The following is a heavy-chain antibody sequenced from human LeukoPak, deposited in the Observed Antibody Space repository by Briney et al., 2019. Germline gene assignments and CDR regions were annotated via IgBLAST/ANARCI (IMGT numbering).Heavy chain of an antibody. V-gene: IGHV4-34*01. D-gene: IGHD6-6*01. CDR3: ARHVVAARGTFDY. Sequence: PSETLSLTCAVYGGSFSGYYWSWIRQPPGKGLEWIGEINHSGSTNYNPSLKSRVTISVDTSKNQFSLKLSSVTAADTAVYYCARHVVAARGTFDYWGQGTLVTVSS. CDR1: GGSFSGYY. J-gene: IGHJ4*02. CDR2: INHSGST.